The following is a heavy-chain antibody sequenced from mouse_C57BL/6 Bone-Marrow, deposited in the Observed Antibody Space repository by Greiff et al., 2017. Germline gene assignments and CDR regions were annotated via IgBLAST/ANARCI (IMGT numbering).Heavy chain of an antibody. J-gene: IGHJ2*01. CDR2: IWTGGGT. CDR1: GFSLTSYA. CDR3: ARNSREPPYGSSSFDY. V-gene: IGHV2-9-1*01. D-gene: IGHD1-1*01. Sequence: QVQLQQSGPGLVAPSQSLSITCTVSGFSLTSYAISWVRQPPGKGLEWLGVIWTGGGTNYNSALKSRLSISKDNSKSQVFLKMNSLQTDDTARYYCARNSREPPYGSSSFDYWGQGTTLTVSS.